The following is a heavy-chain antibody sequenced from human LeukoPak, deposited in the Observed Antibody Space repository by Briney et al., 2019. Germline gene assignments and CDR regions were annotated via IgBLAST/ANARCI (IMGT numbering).Heavy chain of an antibody. CDR1: GFTFSSYA. V-gene: IGHV3-23*01. D-gene: IGHD4-23*01. CDR2: ISGSGGST. Sequence: PGGSLRLSCAASGFTFSSYAMSWVRQAPGKGLEWVSAISGSGGSTYYADSVKGLFTISRDNSKNTLYLQMNSLRAEDTAVYYCAKGNNYGGKAGRGAFDIWGQGTMVTVSS. CDR3: AKGNNYGGKAGRGAFDI. J-gene: IGHJ3*02.